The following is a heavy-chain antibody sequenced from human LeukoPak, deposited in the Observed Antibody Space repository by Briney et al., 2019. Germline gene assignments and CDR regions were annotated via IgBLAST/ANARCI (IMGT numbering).Heavy chain of an antibody. Sequence: GGSLRLSCAASGFSFSDHYMDWVRQAPGKGLEWVGRTKNKANNYTTEYAASVEGRFTISRDDSKNSLYLQMDSLKTEDTAVYYCTRTSYSGSFYDYWGQGTLVTVSS. V-gene: IGHV3-72*01. D-gene: IGHD1-26*01. CDR2: TKNKANNYTT. J-gene: IGHJ4*02. CDR1: GFSFSDHY. CDR3: TRTSYSGSFYDY.